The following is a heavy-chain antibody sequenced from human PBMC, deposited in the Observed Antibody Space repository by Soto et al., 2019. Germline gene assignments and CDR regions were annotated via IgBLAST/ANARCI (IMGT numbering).Heavy chain of an antibody. D-gene: IGHD3-22*01. CDR3: ARGAGTGSSGWFDS. V-gene: IGHV3-23*01. CDR2: ISGRGGNT. Sequence: VGSLNLSCAGSEFTFSSYSMSWVRQAPGKGLDWVSAISGRGGNTYYADSVKGRFTISRDNSKNTLYLEMNSLRAEDTAVYRCARGAGTGSSGWFDSWGQGTLVTVSA. J-gene: IGHJ5*01. CDR1: EFTFSSYS.